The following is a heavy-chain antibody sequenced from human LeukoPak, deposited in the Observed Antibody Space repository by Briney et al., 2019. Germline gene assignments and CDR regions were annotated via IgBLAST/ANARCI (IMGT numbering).Heavy chain of an antibody. J-gene: IGHJ3*02. CDR1: GFTFSSYS. CDR3: ARDTSGSYYSHAFDI. V-gene: IGHV3-21*01. CDR2: ISSSSSYI. Sequence: GSLRLSCAASGFTFSSYSMNWVRQAPGKGLEWVSSISSSSSYIYYADSVKGRFTISRDNAKNSLYLQMNSLRAEDTAVYYCARDTSGSYYSHAFDIWGQGTMVTVSS. D-gene: IGHD1-26*01.